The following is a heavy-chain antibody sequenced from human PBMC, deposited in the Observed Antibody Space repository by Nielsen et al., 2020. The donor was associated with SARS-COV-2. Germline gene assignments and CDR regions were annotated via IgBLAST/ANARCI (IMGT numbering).Heavy chain of an antibody. D-gene: IGHD6-6*01. J-gene: IGHJ6*02. CDR3: ATLGYSSSSSDYYGMDV. V-gene: IGHV3-53*01. CDR1: GFTVSRNY. CDR2: IHEDGSS. Sequence: GESLKISCAASGFTVSRNYMSWVRQAPGKGLAWVSVIHEDGSSYYADSVEGRFTISRDNSKNILDLHMNSLRAEDTAVYHCATLGYSSSSSDYYGMDVWGQGTTVTVSS.